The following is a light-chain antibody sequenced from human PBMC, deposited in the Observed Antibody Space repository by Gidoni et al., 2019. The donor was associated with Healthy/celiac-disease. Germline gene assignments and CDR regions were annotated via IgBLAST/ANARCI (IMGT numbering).Light chain of an antibody. J-gene: IGKJ3*01. CDR3: QQRSN. CDR1: QSVSNY. V-gene: IGKV3-11*01. CDR2: DAS. Sequence: ELVFTQSPATLSLSPGERATLSCRTSQSVSNYLAWYKQKPGQAPRLLIYDASNRATDNPARFSGSGSGTDFTLTISSLETEDFTVYYCQQRSNFGPGTKVDIK.